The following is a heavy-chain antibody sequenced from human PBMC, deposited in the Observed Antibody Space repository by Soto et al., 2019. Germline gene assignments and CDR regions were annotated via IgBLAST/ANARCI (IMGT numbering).Heavy chain of an antibody. D-gene: IGHD1-26*01. CDR2: IYYTGTT. CDR3: ASGRGGTYDAFDI. CDR1: VDSMSRYV. Sequence: AETLSLTFTVSVDSMSRYVWSWIRQPPGKGLEWIGYIYYTGTTNYNPSLKSRVTILLDTSKNQFSLKVVSLTAADTAFYYCASGRGGTYDAFDIWGQGALVTVSS. J-gene: IGHJ3*02. V-gene: IGHV4-59*01.